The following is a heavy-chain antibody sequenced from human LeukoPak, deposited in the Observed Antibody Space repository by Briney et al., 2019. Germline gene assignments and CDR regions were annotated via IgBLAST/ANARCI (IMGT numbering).Heavy chain of an antibody. Sequence: GGSLRLSCAASGFTFSSYSMIWVRQAPGKGLEWVSSISSSSSYISYADSVKGRFTISRDNAKNSLYLQMNSLRAVDTAVFYCARDLTGGGWFDYWGQGTLVTVSS. J-gene: IGHJ4*02. CDR1: GFTFSSYS. CDR2: ISSSSSYI. CDR3: ARDLTGGGWFDY. V-gene: IGHV3-21*01. D-gene: IGHD6-19*01.